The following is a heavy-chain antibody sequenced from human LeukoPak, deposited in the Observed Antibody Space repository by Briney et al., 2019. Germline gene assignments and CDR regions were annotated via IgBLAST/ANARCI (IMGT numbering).Heavy chain of an antibody. CDR1: GGSISSSNW. J-gene: IGHJ4*02. CDR3: ARDNYDILTGYSSFDY. CDR2: IYHSGST. D-gene: IGHD3-9*01. V-gene: IGHV4-4*02. Sequence: SGTLSLTCAVSGGSISSSNWWSWVRQPPGKGLEWIGEIYHSGSTNYNPSLKSRVTISVDKSKHQFSLKLSSVTAADTAVYYCARDNYDILTGYSSFDYWGQGTLVTVSS.